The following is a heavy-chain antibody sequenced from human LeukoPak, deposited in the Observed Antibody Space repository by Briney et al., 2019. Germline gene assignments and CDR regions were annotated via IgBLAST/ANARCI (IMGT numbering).Heavy chain of an antibody. Sequence: SVKVSCKASGYTFTSYGISWVRQAPGQGLEWMGGIIPIFGTANYAQKFQGRVTITADESTSTAYMELSSLRSEDTAVYYCARSSLVLAYCGGDCYPYFDYWGQGTLVTVSS. CDR3: ARSSLVLAYCGGDCYPYFDY. CDR2: IIPIFGTA. D-gene: IGHD2-21*02. V-gene: IGHV1-69*13. J-gene: IGHJ4*02. CDR1: GYTFTSYG.